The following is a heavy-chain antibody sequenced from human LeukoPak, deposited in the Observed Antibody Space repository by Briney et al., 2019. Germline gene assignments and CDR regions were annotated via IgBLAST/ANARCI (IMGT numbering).Heavy chain of an antibody. J-gene: IGHJ3*02. CDR2: ISGSGGST. Sequence: PGGSLRLSCAASGFTFSGYAMSWVRQAPGKGLEWVSAISGSGGSTYYADSVKGRFTISRDNAKNTLFLQMNSLRAEDTAVYYCARRGLVPAFDIWGQGTTVTVTS. D-gene: IGHD3-10*02. CDR1: GFTFSGYA. CDR3: ARRGLVPAFDI. V-gene: IGHV3-23*01.